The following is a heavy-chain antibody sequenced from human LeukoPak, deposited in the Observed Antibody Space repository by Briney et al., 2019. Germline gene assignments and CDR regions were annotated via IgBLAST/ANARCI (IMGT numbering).Heavy chain of an antibody. Sequence: GGSLRLSCAASGFTFSDHYMDWVRQAPGKGLEWVANIKQAVKGRFTISRDNAKNSLYLQMNSLRAEDTAVYYCARDHELTSAGNDFWGQGTLVTVSS. CDR2: I. J-gene: IGHJ4*02. V-gene: IGHV3-69-1*01. D-gene: IGHD6-13*01. CDR3: ARDHELTSAGNDF. CDR1: GFTFSDHY.